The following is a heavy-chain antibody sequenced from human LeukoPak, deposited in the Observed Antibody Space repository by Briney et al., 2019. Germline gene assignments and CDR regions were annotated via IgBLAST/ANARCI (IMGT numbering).Heavy chain of an antibody. D-gene: IGHD3-16*01. J-gene: IGHJ4*02. CDR3: ARDHNWGFDH. CDR2: IKQDGSEK. CDR1: GFTFSTYW. Sequence: PGGSLRLSCAASGFTFSTYWMTWVRQAPGEGLEWVANIKQDGSEKYSADSVKGRISISRDNAKKSLYLQMNSLRAEDTALYYCARDHNWGFDHWGQGTLVTVSS. V-gene: IGHV3-7*05.